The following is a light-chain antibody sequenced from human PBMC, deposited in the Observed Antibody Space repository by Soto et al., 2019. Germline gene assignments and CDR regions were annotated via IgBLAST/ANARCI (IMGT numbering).Light chain of an antibody. CDR2: GAS. CDR3: QQYNNWPRT. CDR1: RSLSSS. V-gene: IGKV3-15*01. Sequence: EIVLTQSPGTLSLSPGERATLSCRASRSLSSSYVVWYQQKPGQAPRLLIYGASTRATGIPARFSGSGSGTEFTLTISSLQSEDFAVYYCQQYNNWPRTFGQGTKLEIK. J-gene: IGKJ2*01.